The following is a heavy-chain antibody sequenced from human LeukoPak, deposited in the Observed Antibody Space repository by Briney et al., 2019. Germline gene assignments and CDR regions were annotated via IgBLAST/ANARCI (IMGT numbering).Heavy chain of an antibody. CDR2: IYTSGST. J-gene: IGHJ6*03. CDR3: ARSPTHYYGSGSSRDYYYYYMDV. D-gene: IGHD3-10*01. Sequence: SETLSLTCTVSGGSISSYYWSWIRQPAGKGLEWIGRIYTSGSTNYNPSLKSRVTISVDTSKNQFSLKLSSVTAADTAVYYCARSPTHYYGSGSSRDYYYYYMDVWGKGTTVTVSS. CDR1: GGSISSYY. V-gene: IGHV4-4*07.